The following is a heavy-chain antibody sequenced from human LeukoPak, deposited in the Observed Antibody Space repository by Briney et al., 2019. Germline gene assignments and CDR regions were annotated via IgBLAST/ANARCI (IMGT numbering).Heavy chain of an antibody. CDR3: ATGVVTYYYDSSGYYFEY. V-gene: IGHV1-24*01. CDR2: FDPEDGET. J-gene: IGHJ4*02. D-gene: IGHD3-22*01. Sequence: ASVKVSCKVSGYTLTELSMHWVRQAPGKGLEWMGGFDPEDGETIYAQKFQGRVTTTEDTSTDTAYMELSSLRSEDTAVYYCATGVVTYYYDSSGYYFEYWGQGTLVTVSS. CDR1: GYTLTELS.